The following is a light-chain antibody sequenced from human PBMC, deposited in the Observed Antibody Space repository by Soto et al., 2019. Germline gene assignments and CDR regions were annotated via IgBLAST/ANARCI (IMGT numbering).Light chain of an antibody. J-gene: IGKJ1*01. V-gene: IGKV1-5*03. CDR2: EGS. CDR1: QSINTW. Sequence: DIQMTQSPSTLSASVGDRITITCRASQSINTWLAWYQQKPGEAPKLLIYEGSTLERGVPSSFSGSGSGTEFPLTISRLQPDDFPTFYCQQYKTYSRTFGQGTKVE. CDR3: QQYKTYSRT.